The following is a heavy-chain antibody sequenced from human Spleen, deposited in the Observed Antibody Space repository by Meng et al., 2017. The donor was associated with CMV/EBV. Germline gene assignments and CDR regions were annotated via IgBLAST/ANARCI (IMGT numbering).Heavy chain of an antibody. CDR2: IYYSGST. CDR1: GGSISSGDYY. J-gene: IGHJ4*02. Sequence: GPLQESGPGLVNPSQTLSLTCTVSGGSISSGDYYWSWIRQPPGKGLEWIGYIYYSGSTYYNPSLKSRVTISVDTSKNQFSLKLSSVTAADTAVYYCARATITRRWGYNSYYFDYWGQGTLVTVSS. D-gene: IGHD5-24*01. V-gene: IGHV4-30-4*08. CDR3: ARATITRRWGYNSYYFDY.